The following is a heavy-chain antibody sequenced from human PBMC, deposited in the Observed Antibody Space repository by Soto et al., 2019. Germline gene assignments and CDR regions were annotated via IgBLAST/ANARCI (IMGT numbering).Heavy chain of an antibody. V-gene: IGHV1-46*01. J-gene: IGHJ6*02. Sequence: GASVKVSCKASGYTFTSYYMHWVRQAPGQGLEWMGIINPSGGSTSYAQKFQGRVTMTRDTSTSTVYMELSSLRSEDTAVYYCARDPDTAMVLPPLPYYYYYYGMDVWGQGTTVTVSS. CDR2: INPSGGST. CDR3: ARDPDTAMVLPPLPYYYYYYGMDV. D-gene: IGHD5-18*01. CDR1: GYTFTSYY.